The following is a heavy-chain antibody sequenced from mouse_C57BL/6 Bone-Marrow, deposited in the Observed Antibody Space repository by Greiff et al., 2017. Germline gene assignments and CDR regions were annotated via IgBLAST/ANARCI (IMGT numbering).Heavy chain of an antibody. CDR1: GYTFTNYW. CDR3: ARHYYYGSSYDAMDY. Sequence: VKLVESGAELVRPGTSVKMSCKASGYTFTNYWIGWAKQRPGHGLEWIGDIYPGGGYTNYNEKFKGKATLTADKSSSTAYMQFSSLTSEDSAIYYCARHYYYGSSYDAMDYWGQGTSVTVSS. D-gene: IGHD1-1*01. CDR2: IYPGGGYT. V-gene: IGHV1-63*01. J-gene: IGHJ4*01.